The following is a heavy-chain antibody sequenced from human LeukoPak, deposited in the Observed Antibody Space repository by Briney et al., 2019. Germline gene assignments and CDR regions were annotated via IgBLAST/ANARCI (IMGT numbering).Heavy chain of an antibody. Sequence: GASVKVSCKASGYTFTSYYMHWVRQAPGQGLEWMGWINPNSGGTNYAQKFQGRVTMTRDTSISTAYMELSRLRSDDTAVYYCARGREYSYGPVDYWGQGTLVTVSS. J-gene: IGHJ4*02. CDR2: INPNSGGT. CDR3: ARGREYSYGPVDY. CDR1: GYTFTSYY. V-gene: IGHV1-2*02. D-gene: IGHD5-18*01.